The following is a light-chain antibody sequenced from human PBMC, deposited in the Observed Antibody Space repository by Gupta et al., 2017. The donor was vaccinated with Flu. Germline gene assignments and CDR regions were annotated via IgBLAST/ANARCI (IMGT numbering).Light chain of an antibody. CDR2: YAS. J-gene: IGKJ1*01. V-gene: IGKV6D-21*02. Sequence: EIVLTQSPDFQSATPREKVTITCRASQSIGSSLHWSQQNPEQSPKLLIKYASQYSSGVPSRFSGSGSGTDFSLTINSLAAEDPPAYYCQQRSSLPWTFGQATKVEIK. CDR3: QQRSSLPWT. CDR1: QSIGSS.